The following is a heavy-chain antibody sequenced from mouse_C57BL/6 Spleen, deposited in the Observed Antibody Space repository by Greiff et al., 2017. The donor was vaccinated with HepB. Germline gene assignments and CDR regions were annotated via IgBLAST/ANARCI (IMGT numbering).Heavy chain of an antibody. V-gene: IGHV2-5*01. J-gene: IGHJ1*03. Sequence: VQLQQSGPGLVQPSQSLSITCTVSGFSLTSYGVHWVRQSPGKGLEWLGVIWRGGGTDYNAAFMFRLSITKDNSKTQLFFKMNSQQADAATIYYCATGTNLLYFDVWGTGTTVTVSS. D-gene: IGHD6-2*01. CDR2: IWRGGGT. CDR3: ATGTNLLYFDV. CDR1: GFSLTSYG.